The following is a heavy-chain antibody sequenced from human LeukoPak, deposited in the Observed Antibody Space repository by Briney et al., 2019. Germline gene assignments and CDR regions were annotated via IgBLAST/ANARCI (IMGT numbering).Heavy chain of an antibody. Sequence: GGSLRLTCAASGFTFSSYSMNWVRQAPGKGLEWVSYISSSSTIYYADSVKGRFTISRDNAKNSLYLQMNSLRAEDTAVYYCARDYYGSGSQPHGYWGQGTLVTVSS. CDR1: GFTFSSYS. CDR2: ISSSSTI. D-gene: IGHD3-10*01. J-gene: IGHJ4*02. CDR3: ARDYYGSGSQPHGY. V-gene: IGHV3-48*04.